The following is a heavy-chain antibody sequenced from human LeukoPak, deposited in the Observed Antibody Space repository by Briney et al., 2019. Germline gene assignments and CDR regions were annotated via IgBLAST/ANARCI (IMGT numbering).Heavy chain of an antibody. V-gene: IGHV4-59*01. J-gene: IGHJ4*02. Sequence: SETLSLTCTVSGGSISGYYWSWIRQPPGKELEWIGYIYYSGSTNYTPSLKSRVTISVDTSKNQFSLKLSSVTAADTAVYYCARDPGAYFDYWGQGTLVTVSS. CDR2: IYYSGST. D-gene: IGHD4/OR15-4a*01. CDR1: GGSISGYY. CDR3: ARDPGAYFDY.